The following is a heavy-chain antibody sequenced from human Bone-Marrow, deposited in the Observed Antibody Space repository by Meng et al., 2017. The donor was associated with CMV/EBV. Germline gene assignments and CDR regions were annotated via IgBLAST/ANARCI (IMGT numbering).Heavy chain of an antibody. J-gene: IGHJ4*02. V-gene: IGHV3-21*01. CDR1: GFTFSSYS. CDR2: ISSSSSYI. D-gene: IGHD6-19*01. CDR3: VRNSGWGRFDY. Sequence: GESLKISCAASGFTFSSYSMNWVRQAPGKGLEWVSSISSSSSYIYYADSVKGRFTISRDNAKNSLYLQVNSLRVEDTALYYCVRNSGWGRFDYWGQGTLVTVSS.